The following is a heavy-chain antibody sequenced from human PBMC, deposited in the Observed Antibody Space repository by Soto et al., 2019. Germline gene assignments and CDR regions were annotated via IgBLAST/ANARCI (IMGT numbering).Heavy chain of an antibody. V-gene: IGHV3-21*01. CDR3: ARDRLVAATSAPPYCYYGMDV. Sequence: LXLSCATSAFTFSSYIMNWVRQAPVMGLEWVSSISSSSRYIYYADSVRGRFTISRDNAKNSLYLQINSLRAEDTAVYYCARDRLVAATSAPPYCYYGMDVWGQGTTVTVSS. J-gene: IGHJ6*02. CDR2: ISSSSRYI. CDR1: AFTFSSYI. D-gene: IGHD2-15*01.